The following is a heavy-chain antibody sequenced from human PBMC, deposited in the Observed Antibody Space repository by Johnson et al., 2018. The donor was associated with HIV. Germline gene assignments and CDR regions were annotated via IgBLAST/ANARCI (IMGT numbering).Heavy chain of an antibody. Sequence: QVQLVESGGGVVQPGTSLRLSCAASGFTFSNYAMGWVRQAPGKGLEWVAVVSYDGSNKYYADSVKGRFTISRDNSKNTLYLQMNSLRAEDTAVYYCASGGYSSSWYTEQGAFDIWGQGTMVTVSS. D-gene: IGHD6-13*01. CDR1: GFTFSNYA. CDR3: ASGGYSSSWYTEQGAFDI. J-gene: IGHJ3*02. V-gene: IGHV3-30*03. CDR2: VSYDGSNK.